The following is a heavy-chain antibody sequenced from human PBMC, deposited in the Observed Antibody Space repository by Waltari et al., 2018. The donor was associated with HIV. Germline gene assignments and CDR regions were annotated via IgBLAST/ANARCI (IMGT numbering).Heavy chain of an antibody. CDR3: ARVTKEYHSGGFGEKYFDS. CDR2: IHYSGSA. D-gene: IGHD2-15*01. CDR1: GGSIGSGDYF. J-gene: IGHJ4*02. Sequence: QVRLQESGPGLVKPSQTLSLTCSVFGGSIGSGDYFWSWIRQSPGKGLEWIGYIHYSGSAYYKPSLKSLVTISLDRSKNQFSLKVDSVTAADTAVYYCARVTKEYHSGGFGEKYFDSWGRGILVTVSS. V-gene: IGHV4-30-4*08.